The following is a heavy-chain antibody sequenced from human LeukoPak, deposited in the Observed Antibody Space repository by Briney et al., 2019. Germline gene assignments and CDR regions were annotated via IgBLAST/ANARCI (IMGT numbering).Heavy chain of an antibody. D-gene: IGHD6-19*01. CDR2: IWYDGSNK. Sequence: PGGSLRLSCAASGFTFSSYGMHWVRQAPGKGLEWVAVIWYDGSNKYYADSVKSRFTISRDNSKNTLYLQMNSLRAEDTAVYYCARAWGEQWLVMVYWGQGTLVTVSS. CDR1: GFTFSSYG. J-gene: IGHJ4*02. CDR3: ARAWGEQWLVMVY. V-gene: IGHV3-33*01.